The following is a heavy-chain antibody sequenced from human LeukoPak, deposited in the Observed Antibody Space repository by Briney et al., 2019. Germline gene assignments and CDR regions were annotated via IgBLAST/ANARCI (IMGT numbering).Heavy chain of an antibody. V-gene: IGHV3-33*01. CDR1: GFTFRNYG. D-gene: IGHD4-23*01. CDR3: ARQTTVATDC. Sequence: PGGSLRLSCAASGFTFRNYGMRWVRQALGKGLEWVALIWFDGTNKYYADSVKGRFTISRDNSNNTLYLQMNSLRVEDTAVYYCARQTTVATDCWGQGTLVTVSS. CDR2: IWFDGTNK. J-gene: IGHJ4*02.